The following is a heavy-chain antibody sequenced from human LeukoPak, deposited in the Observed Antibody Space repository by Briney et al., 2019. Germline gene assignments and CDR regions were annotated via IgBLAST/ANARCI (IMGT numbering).Heavy chain of an antibody. V-gene: IGHV3-23*01. D-gene: IGHD3-22*01. Sequence: PGWSLRLSCAASVFTFSSYAMSWVRQAPGKGLEGVSAIRGSGSSTSHPDPVQGRFTTSTANSTHTLPLQMNSLRAEATAVHYCAKDIPAMIVVIAAFDIWGQGTIVTVSS. CDR1: VFTFSSYA. J-gene: IGHJ3*02. CDR3: AKDIPAMIVVIAAFDI. CDR2: IRGSGSST.